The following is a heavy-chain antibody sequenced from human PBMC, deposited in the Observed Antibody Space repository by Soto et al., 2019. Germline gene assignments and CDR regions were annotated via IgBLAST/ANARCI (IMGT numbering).Heavy chain of an antibody. Sequence: PSETLSVTCAVSGGSISSSNWWSWVRQPPGKGLEWIGEIYHSGSTNYNPSLKSRVTISVDKSKNQFSLKLSSVTAADTAVYYCARLLAGRTTKTNDYWGQGTLVTVSS. CDR1: GGSISSSNW. V-gene: IGHV4-4*02. J-gene: IGHJ4*02. CDR3: ARLLAGRTTKTNDY. CDR2: IYHSGST. D-gene: IGHD2-15*01.